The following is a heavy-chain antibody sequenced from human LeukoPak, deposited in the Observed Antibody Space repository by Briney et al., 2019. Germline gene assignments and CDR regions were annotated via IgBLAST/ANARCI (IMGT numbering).Heavy chain of an antibody. J-gene: IGHJ3*02. Sequence: KPSETLSLTCAVYGGSFSGYYWCWIRQPPGKGLEWIGEINHSGSTNYNPSLKSRVTISVDTSKNQFSLKLSSVTAADTAVYYCATSAGDTAMATDAFDIWGQGTMVTVSS. CDR3: ATSAGDTAMATDAFDI. D-gene: IGHD5-18*01. CDR1: GGSFSGYY. CDR2: INHSGST. V-gene: IGHV4-34*01.